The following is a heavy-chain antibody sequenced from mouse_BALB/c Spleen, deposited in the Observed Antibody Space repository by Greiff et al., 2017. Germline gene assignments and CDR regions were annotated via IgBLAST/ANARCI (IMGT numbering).Heavy chain of an antibody. Sequence: VQLQQSGPELVQPGASVKISCTASGFTFTSYVMHWVKQTPGQGLEWIGYINPYNDGTKYNEKFKGKATLTSDKSASTAYLELSSLTSEDSAVYYCARGTAVVDAMDYGGQGTSVTVSS. CDR1: GFTFTSYV. CDR2: INPYNDGT. J-gene: IGHJ4*01. CDR3: ARGTAVVDAMDY. V-gene: IGHV1-14*01. D-gene: IGHD1-1*01.